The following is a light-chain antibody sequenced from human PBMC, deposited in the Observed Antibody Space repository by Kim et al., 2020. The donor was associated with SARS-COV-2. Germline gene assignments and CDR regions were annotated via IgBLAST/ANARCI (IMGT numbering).Light chain of an antibody. J-gene: IGKJ4*01. V-gene: IGKV1-9*01. CDR2: AAS. CDR3: QQLNIYPLT. CDR1: QGISSY. Sequence: VGDRGTITGRARQGISSYLAWLQQKTGKDPNRLIYAASTLQSGVPSRCSGSGSGTDFTLTISGLQHEDFATYYCQQLNIYPLTFGGGTKVDIK.